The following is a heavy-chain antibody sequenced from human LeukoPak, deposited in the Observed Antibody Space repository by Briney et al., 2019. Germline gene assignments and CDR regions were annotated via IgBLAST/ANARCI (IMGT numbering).Heavy chain of an antibody. D-gene: IGHD3-10*01. CDR3: AKNRGLGYGSGSYPSEYYFDY. V-gene: IGHV3-43*01. CDR2: ISWEGGST. CDR1: GFTFEDYT. J-gene: IGHJ4*02. Sequence: QPGGSLRLSCAASGFTFEDYTMHWARQAPGKGLEWVSLISWEGGSTYYADSVKGRFTISRDNSKTSLYLQMNSLRTEDTALYYCAKNRGLGYGSGSYPSEYYFDYWGQGTLVTVSS.